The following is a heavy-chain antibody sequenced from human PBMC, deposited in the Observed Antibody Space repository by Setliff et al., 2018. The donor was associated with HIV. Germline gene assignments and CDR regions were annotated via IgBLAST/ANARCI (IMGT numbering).Heavy chain of an antibody. CDR1: GGSIWNYY. CDR3: ARGARLLAGYSDRWDYYYMGF. J-gene: IGHJ6*03. Sequence: SETLSLTCTVSGGSIWNYYWSWIRQPPGKGLEWIGTIYYSGSTYYNPSLKSRVTISTDTSKNQFSLKVNSVTAADTAVYYCARGARLLAGYSDRWDYYYMGFWGKGTTVTVSS. V-gene: IGHV4-39*01. CDR2: IYYSGST. D-gene: IGHD6-13*01.